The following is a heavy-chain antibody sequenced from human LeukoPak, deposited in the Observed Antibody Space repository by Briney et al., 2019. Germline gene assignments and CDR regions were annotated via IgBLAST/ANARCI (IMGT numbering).Heavy chain of an antibody. V-gene: IGHV3-23*01. CDR2: ISDSGGST. CDR3: AKGRSAVAGSLDY. CDR1: GFTFSIYA. J-gene: IGHJ4*02. Sequence: PGGSLRLSCAASGFTFSIYATSWVRQAPGKGLEWVSAISDSGGSTYYADSVKGRFTISRDNSKNTLYLQMNSLRAEDTAVYYCAKGRSAVAGSLDYWGQGTLVTVSS. D-gene: IGHD6-19*01.